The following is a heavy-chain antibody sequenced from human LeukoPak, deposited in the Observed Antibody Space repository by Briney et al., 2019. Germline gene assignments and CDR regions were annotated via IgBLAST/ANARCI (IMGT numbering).Heavy chain of an antibody. CDR2: FDPEDGET. J-gene: IGHJ5*02. CDR1: GYTLTELS. Sequence: ASVKVSCKVSGYTLTELSMHWVRQAPGKGLEWMGGFDPEDGETIYAQKFQGRVTMTEDTSTDTAYMELSSLRSEDTAVYYCATDLGYYDSSGYCYKWFDPWGQGTLVTVSS. D-gene: IGHD3-22*01. CDR3: ATDLGYYDSSGYCYKWFDP. V-gene: IGHV1-24*01.